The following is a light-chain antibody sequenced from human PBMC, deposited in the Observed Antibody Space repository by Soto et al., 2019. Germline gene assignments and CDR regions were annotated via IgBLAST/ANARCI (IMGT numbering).Light chain of an antibody. CDR2: SAS. Sequence: DIQMTQSPSSLSASLGDIVTLTCRASQDIDKYLNWYQQKPGQAPKFLIQSASTLQSGVPSRFSGSGSGTEFTLIIAGLQPEDFATYHCQQSYTIPGTFGQGTKVDNK. V-gene: IGKV1-39*01. J-gene: IGKJ1*01. CDR3: QQSYTIPGT. CDR1: QDIDKY.